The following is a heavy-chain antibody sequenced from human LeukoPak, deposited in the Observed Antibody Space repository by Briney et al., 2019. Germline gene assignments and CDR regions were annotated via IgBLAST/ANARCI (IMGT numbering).Heavy chain of an antibody. V-gene: IGHV3-21*01. CDR2: ISSSSSYI. CDR1: GFTFSSYS. CDR3: ARSGGAGYSGYDRDFDY. Sequence: PGGSLRLSXAASGFTFSSYSMNWVRQAPGKGLEWVSSISSSSSYIDYADSVKGRFTISRDNAKNSLYLQMNSLRAEDTAVYYCARSGGAGYSGYDRDFDYWGQGTLVTVSS. D-gene: IGHD5-12*01. J-gene: IGHJ4*02.